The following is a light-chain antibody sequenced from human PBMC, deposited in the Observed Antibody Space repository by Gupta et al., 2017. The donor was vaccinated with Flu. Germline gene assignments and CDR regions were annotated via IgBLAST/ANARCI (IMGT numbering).Light chain of an antibody. CDR2: DDS. J-gene: IGLJ2*01. CDR1: IIGGKN. V-gene: IGLV3-21*02. Sequence: SYVLTQPPSVSVAPGQTARITCGGNIIGGKNVHWYQQKPGQAPVLVVYDDSDRPSGIPERFSGSNSGNTATLTISRVEDGDEADYYCQLWDTSSDHVVFGGGTKLTVL. CDR3: QLWDTSSDHVV.